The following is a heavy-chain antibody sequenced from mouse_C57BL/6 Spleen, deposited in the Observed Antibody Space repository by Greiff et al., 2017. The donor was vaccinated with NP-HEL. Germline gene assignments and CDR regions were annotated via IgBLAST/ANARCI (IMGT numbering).Heavy chain of an antibody. CDR2: IDPSDSYT. J-gene: IGHJ3*01. Sequence: QVQLQHPGAELVKPGASVKLSCKASGYTFTSYWMQWVKQRPGQGLEWIGEIDPSDSYTNYNQKFKGKATLTVDTSSSTAYMQLSSLTSEDSAVYYCATFFAYWGQGTLVTVSA. CDR1: GYTFTSYW. V-gene: IGHV1-50*01. CDR3: ATFFAY.